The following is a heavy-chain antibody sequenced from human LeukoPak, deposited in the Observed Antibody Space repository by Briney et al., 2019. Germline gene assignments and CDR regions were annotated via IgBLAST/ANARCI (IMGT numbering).Heavy chain of an antibody. CDR1: GGTFSSYA. CDR2: IIPIFGTA. J-gene: IGHJ3*02. Sequence: SVKVSCKASGGTFSSYAISWVRQAPGQGLEWMGRIIPIFGTANYAQKFQGRVTITTDESTSAAYMELSSLRSEDTAVYFCARGEGAAFDIWGQGTMVTVSS. CDR3: ARGEGAAFDI. V-gene: IGHV1-69*05.